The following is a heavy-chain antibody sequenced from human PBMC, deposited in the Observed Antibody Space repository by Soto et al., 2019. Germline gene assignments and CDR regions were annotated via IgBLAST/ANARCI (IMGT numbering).Heavy chain of an antibody. D-gene: IGHD2-15*01. J-gene: IGHJ1*01. Sequence: QVQLEQSGAEVKKPGASVKVSCKASGYIFTAYSMHWVRRAPGQGLEWMGVVNPSGGSTNYAQKFQGRITLTRDTSKNTVYMDLSSLASEDTAVYYCAREENCSDGICYSEYFQRWRQGTLVTVSS. CDR1: GYIFTAYS. CDR3: AREENCSDGICYSEYFQR. V-gene: IGHV1-46*01. CDR2: VNPSGGST.